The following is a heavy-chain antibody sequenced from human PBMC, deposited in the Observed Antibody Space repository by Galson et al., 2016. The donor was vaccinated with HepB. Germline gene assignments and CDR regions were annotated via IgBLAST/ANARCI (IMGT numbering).Heavy chain of an antibody. D-gene: IGHD3-22*01. CDR1: GYTFINYY. CDR2: GNPRTGST. Sequence: SVKVSCKASGYTFINYYMHWVRQAPGQGLEWMGIGNPRTGSTSYAQKFQDRVTVTRDTSTSTVYMELSSLRSEDTAVYYCARKSTDHYENSGLGYWGQGTLVTVSS. V-gene: IGHV1-46*01. J-gene: IGHJ4*02. CDR3: ARKSTDHYENSGLGY.